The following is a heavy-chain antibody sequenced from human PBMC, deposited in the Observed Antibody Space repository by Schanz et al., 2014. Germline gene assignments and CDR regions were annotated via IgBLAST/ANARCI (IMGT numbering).Heavy chain of an antibody. D-gene: IGHD3-22*01. Sequence: EVQLLESGGGLVQPGGSLRLSCAASGFTFSAYAMTWVRQIPGKGLEWVSAISASGGTTYYADSVKGRFTISRDNFKGALYLQMSSLRAEDTAVYYCVSVYDSSGYVSFNYWGQGTLVTVSS. CDR3: VSVYDSSGYVSFNY. J-gene: IGHJ4*02. V-gene: IGHV3-23*01. CDR2: ISASGGTT. CDR1: GFTFSAYA.